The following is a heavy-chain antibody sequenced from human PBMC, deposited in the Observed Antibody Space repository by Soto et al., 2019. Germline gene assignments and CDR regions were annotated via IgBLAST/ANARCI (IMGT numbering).Heavy chain of an antibody. CDR2: ISPYNGHT. D-gene: IGHD2-2*01. J-gene: IGHJ6*02. Sequence: ASVKVFCKASGYSFTSYGISWVRRAPGQGLEWMGWISPYNGHTQFVERFQGRVTMTTDTSTKTAYMELRSLRSDDTAHYYCARDLTIVPATHPRLENYGMDVWGQGTTVTVSS. V-gene: IGHV1-18*01. CDR3: ARDLTIVPATHPRLENYGMDV. CDR1: GYSFTSYG.